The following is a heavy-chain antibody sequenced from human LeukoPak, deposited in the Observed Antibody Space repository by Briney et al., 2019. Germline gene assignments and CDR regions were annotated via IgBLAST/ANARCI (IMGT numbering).Heavy chain of an antibody. J-gene: IGHJ4*02. CDR2: IFYTGNA. D-gene: IGHD3-16*01. Sequence: SETLSLTCTVSGGSISSYYWSWIRQPPGKGLEWIANIFYTGNADYNPSLKSRVTISLDTPKNQISLILTSVTAADTAVYYCARGSFTYADYWGQGTLVTVSS. CDR1: GGSISSYY. CDR3: ARGSFTYADY. V-gene: IGHV4-59*01.